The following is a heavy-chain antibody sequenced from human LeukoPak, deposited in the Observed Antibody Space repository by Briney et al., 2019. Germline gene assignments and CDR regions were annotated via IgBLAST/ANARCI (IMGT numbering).Heavy chain of an antibody. J-gene: IGHJ3*02. CDR2: IIPILGIA. V-gene: IGHV1-69*04. D-gene: IGHD3-22*01. CDR3: ARDGAEGDNSAFDI. CDR1: GYTFTGYY. Sequence: SVKVSCKASGYTFTGYYMHWVRQAPGQGLGWMGRIIPILGIANYAQKFQGRVTITADKSTSTAYMELSSLRSEDTAVYFCARDGAEGDNSAFDIWGQGTVVTVSS.